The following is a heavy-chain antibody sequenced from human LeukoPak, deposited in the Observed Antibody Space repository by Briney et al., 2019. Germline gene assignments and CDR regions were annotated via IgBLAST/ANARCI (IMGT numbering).Heavy chain of an antibody. D-gene: IGHD2-2*01. Sequence: GAPVKVSCKASGGTFSSYAISWVRQAPGQGLEWMGGIIPIFGTANYAQKFQGRVTITADESTSTAYMELSSLRSEDTAVYYCARGYCSSTSCYAFDIWGQGTMVTVSS. CDR3: ARGYCSSTSCYAFDI. CDR1: GGTFSSYA. V-gene: IGHV1-69*13. J-gene: IGHJ3*02. CDR2: IIPIFGTA.